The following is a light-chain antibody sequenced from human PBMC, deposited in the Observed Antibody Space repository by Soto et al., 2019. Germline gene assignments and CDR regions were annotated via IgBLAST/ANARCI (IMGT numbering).Light chain of an antibody. V-gene: IGKV3-15*01. CDR3: QQYNNWPLT. CDR1: QNIRTN. Sequence: IVMTQSPATLSVSPGERATFSCRASQNIRTNLAWYQQKPGQVPRLLIYGASTRATGVPARFSGSASGTEFTLTISSLQSEDFAIYYCQQYNNWPLTFGGGTKVDIK. J-gene: IGKJ4*01. CDR2: GAS.